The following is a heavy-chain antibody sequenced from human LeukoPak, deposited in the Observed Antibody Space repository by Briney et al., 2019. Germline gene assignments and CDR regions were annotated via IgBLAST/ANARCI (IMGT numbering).Heavy chain of an antibody. V-gene: IGHV1-69*05. D-gene: IGHD3-22*01. CDR3: ASCDYYDSSGYCCFDY. CDR1: GGTFSSHA. J-gene: IGHJ4*02. Sequence: SVKVSCKASGGTFSSHAISWVRQAPGQGLEWMGGIIPIFGTANYAQKFQGRVTITTDESTSTAYMELSSLRSEDTAVYYCASCDYYDSSGYCCFDYWGQGTLVTVSS. CDR2: IIPIFGTA.